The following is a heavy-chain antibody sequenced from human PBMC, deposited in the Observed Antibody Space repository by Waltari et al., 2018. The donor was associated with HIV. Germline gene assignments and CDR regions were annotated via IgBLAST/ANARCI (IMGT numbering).Heavy chain of an antibody. CDR2: MNTKSGNT. Sequence: QVQLVQSGAEVKKPGASVKVSCKASGYPFTSYDINWVRQATGQGLEWMGWMNTKSGNTGYAQKFQGRVTMTRNTSISTAYMELSSLISEDTAVYYCARGYRVIRRGYNYGVDYWGQGTLVTVSS. V-gene: IGHV1-8*01. CDR3: ARGYRVIRRGYNYGVDY. J-gene: IGHJ4*02. CDR1: GYPFTSYD. D-gene: IGHD5-18*01.